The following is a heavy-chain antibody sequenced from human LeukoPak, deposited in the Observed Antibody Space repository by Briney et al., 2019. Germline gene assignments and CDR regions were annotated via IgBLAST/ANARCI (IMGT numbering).Heavy chain of an antibody. Sequence: PSETLSLTCTVSGGSISSGGYYWSWIRQHPGKGLEWIGYIYYSGSTYYNPSLKSRVTISVDTSKNQFSLKLSSVTAADTAVYYCARGSGRYPYHFDYWGQGTLVTVSS. CDR1: GGSISSGGYY. J-gene: IGHJ4*02. D-gene: IGHD1-26*01. CDR2: IYYSGST. CDR3: ARGSGRYPYHFDY. V-gene: IGHV4-31*03.